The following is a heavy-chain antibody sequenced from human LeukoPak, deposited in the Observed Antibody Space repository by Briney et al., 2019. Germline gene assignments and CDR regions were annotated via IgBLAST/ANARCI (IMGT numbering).Heavy chain of an antibody. CDR1: GFTFSSYA. CDR3: ANLLSSGGRVYYFDY. D-gene: IGHD3-16*01. V-gene: IGHV3-23*01. CDR2: ISGSGGST. Sequence: GGSLRLSCAASGFTFSSYAMSWVRQAPGKGLEWVSAISGSGGSTYYADSVKGRFTISRDNSKNTLYLQVNSLRAEDTAVYYCANLLSSGGRVYYFDYWGQGTLVTVSS. J-gene: IGHJ4*02.